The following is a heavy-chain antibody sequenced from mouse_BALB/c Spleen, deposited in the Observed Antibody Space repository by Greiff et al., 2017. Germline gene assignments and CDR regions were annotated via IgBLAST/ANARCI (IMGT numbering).Heavy chain of an antibody. Sequence: EVHLVESGAELVKPGASVKLSCTASGFNIKDTYMHWVKQRPEQGLEWIGRIDPANGNTKYDPKFQGKATITADTSSNTAYLQLSSLTSEDTAVYYCARWAYYYGSGYFDVWGAGTTVTVSS. D-gene: IGHD1-1*01. CDR2: IDPANGNT. V-gene: IGHV14-3*02. CDR1: GFNIKDTY. CDR3: ARWAYYYGSGYFDV. J-gene: IGHJ1*01.